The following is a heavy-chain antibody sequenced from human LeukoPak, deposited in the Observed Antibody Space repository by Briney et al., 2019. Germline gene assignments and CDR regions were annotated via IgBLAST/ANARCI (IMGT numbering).Heavy chain of an antibody. D-gene: IGHD6-19*01. CDR2: ITGSGGNT. CDR3: ARRPGSGLYYFDR. Sequence: GGSLRLSCAVSGFTFSNYVMRWVRQAPGKGLEWVSTITGSGGNTYYADSVKGRFTVFRDNSKNTLYLQMNSLRAEDTAVYYCARRPGSGLYYFDRWGQGTLVTVSS. CDR1: GFTFSNYV. J-gene: IGHJ4*02. V-gene: IGHV3-23*01.